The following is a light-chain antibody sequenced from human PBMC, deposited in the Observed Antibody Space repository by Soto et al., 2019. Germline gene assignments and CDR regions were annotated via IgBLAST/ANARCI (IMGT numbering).Light chain of an antibody. Sequence: EIELTQSPDTLSLSPGERATLSCRASQSVSSSSLAWYQQKRGQAPRLLIYGASSRATGIPDRFSGSGSGTDFTLTISRLEPEDSAVYYCQHYGSSPWTFGQGTKVDIK. J-gene: IGKJ1*01. CDR3: QHYGSSPWT. V-gene: IGKV3-20*01. CDR1: QSVSSSS. CDR2: GAS.